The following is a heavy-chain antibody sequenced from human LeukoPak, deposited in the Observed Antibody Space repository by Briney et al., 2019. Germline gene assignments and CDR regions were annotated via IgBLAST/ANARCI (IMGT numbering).Heavy chain of an antibody. J-gene: IGHJ4*02. Sequence: SETLSLTCTVSGGSLSSSSYYWGWIRQPPGKGLEWIGTIYYSGRTYDNPSLKSRITISLDTSKNQFSLTLSSVSAADTAVYYCARHGGQLRWEYYFDYWGQGILVTVSS. V-gene: IGHV4-39*01. CDR1: GGSLSSSSYY. D-gene: IGHD2-2*01. CDR2: IYYSGRT. CDR3: ARHGGQLRWEYYFDY.